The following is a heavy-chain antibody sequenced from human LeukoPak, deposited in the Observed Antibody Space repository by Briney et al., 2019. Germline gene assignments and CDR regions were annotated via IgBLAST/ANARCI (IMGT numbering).Heavy chain of an antibody. J-gene: IGHJ3*02. Sequence: ASVKVSCKASGYTFTSYGISWVRQAPGQGLEWMGWISAYNGNTNYAQKLQGRVTMTTDTSTSTAYMELRSLRSDDTAVYYCEAGATFEDAFDIWGQGTMVTVSS. CDR2: ISAYNGNT. D-gene: IGHD1-26*01. CDR3: EAGATFEDAFDI. V-gene: IGHV1-18*01. CDR1: GYTFTSYG.